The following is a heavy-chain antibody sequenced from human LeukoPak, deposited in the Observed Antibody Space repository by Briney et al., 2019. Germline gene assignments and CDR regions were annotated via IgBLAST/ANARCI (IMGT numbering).Heavy chain of an antibody. CDR3: ASRRLGNHYSSSWYVGDY. Sequence: PGGSLRLSCAASGFTFRSYSMNWVRQAPGKGLAWVSSISSSSSYIYYADSVKGRFTISRDNAKNSLYLQMNSLRAEDTAVYYCASRRLGNHYSSSWYVGDYWGQGTLVTVSS. D-gene: IGHD6-13*01. CDR1: GFTFRSYS. J-gene: IGHJ4*02. V-gene: IGHV3-21*01. CDR2: ISSSSSYI.